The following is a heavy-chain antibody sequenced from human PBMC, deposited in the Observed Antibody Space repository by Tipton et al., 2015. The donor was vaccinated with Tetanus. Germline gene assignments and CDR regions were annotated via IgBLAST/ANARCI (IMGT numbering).Heavy chain of an antibody. CDR2: IYYSGSP. Sequence: TLSLTCTVSGGSISSSSYYWGWIRQPPGKGLEWIGSIYYSGSPYYNPSLKSRVTISVDTSKNQFSLELTSVTAADTAVYYCARHAGAGATIWGTDYWGQGTLVTVSS. J-gene: IGHJ4*02. V-gene: IGHV4-39*01. CDR3: ARHAGAGATIWGTDY. CDR1: GGSISSSSYY. D-gene: IGHD3-9*01.